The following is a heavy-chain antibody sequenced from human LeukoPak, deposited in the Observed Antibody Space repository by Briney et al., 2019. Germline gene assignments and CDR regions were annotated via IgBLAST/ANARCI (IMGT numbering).Heavy chain of an antibody. J-gene: IGHJ4*02. CDR2: ISPTGSTT. V-gene: IGHV3-74*01. CDR3: ARGPNSNWSGLDF. Sequence: GGSLRLSCAASGFTFSSYWMTWVRQGPGKGLVWVSRISPTGSTTSYADSVKGRFTVSRDNAKNTLYLQVNNLRAEDTAVYYCARGPNSNWSGLDFWGQGTLLTVSS. D-gene: IGHD6-6*01. CDR1: GFTFSSYW.